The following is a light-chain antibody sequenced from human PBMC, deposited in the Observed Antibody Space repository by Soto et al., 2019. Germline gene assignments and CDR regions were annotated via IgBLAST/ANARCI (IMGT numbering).Light chain of an antibody. Sequence: DIPMTQSPSTLSASVGDRVPITCRASQNVKRWLAWYQQKPGKAPSLLIYEASTLQNGVPSRFGGSGSVTEFTLTINSLQPDDSATYYCQQYNRYSWTFGQGTKVDI. V-gene: IGKV1-5*03. CDR1: QNVKRW. CDR2: EAS. CDR3: QQYNRYSWT. J-gene: IGKJ1*01.